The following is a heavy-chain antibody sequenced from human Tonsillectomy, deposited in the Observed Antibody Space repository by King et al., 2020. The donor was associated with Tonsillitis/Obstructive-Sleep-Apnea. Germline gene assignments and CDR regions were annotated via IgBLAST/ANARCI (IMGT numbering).Heavy chain of an antibody. CDR2: ISDSGGST. V-gene: IGHV3-23*04. Sequence: VQLVESGGGLVQSGGSLRLSCAASGFTFSSNAMSWVRQAPGKGLEWVSVISDSGGSTYYTDSVKGRFTISRDNSKNTLYLQMNSLRAADTAVYYCAKLYGGNSGSHFDYWGQGTLVTVSS. CDR3: AKLYGGNSGSHFDY. CDR1: GFTFSSNA. J-gene: IGHJ4*02. D-gene: IGHD4-23*01.